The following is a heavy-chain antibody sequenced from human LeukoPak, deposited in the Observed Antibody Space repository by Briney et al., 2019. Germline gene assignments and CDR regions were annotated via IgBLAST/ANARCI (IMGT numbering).Heavy chain of an antibody. D-gene: IGHD4-23*01. CDR2: INPNSGGT. CDR1: GYTFTGYY. V-gene: IGHV1-2*02. CDR3: ARGGGVTPPTRAHDAFDI. J-gene: IGHJ3*02. Sequence: GASVKVSCKASGYTFTGYYMHWVRQAPGQGLEWMGWINPNSGGTNYAQKFQGRVTMTRDTSISTAYMELSRLRSDDTAVYYCARGGGVTPPTRAHDAFDIWGQGTMVTVSS.